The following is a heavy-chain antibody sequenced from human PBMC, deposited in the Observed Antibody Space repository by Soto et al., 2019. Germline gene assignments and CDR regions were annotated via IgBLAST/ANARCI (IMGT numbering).Heavy chain of an antibody. CDR3: ARVGAMIVEGYFDY. CDR1: GFTLSSYE. CDR2: ISSGGSTK. J-gene: IGHJ4*02. D-gene: IGHD3-22*01. Sequence: EVQLVESGGGLVQPGGSLRLSCAASGFTLSSYEVNWVRQAPGKGLEWVSYISSGGSTKYYADSVKGRFTISRDNAKNSLYLQMNSLRAEDTAVYYCARVGAMIVEGYFDYWGQGTLVTVSS. V-gene: IGHV3-48*03.